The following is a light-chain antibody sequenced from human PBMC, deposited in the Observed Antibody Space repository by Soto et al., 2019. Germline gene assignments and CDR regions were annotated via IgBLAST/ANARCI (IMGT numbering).Light chain of an antibody. CDR3: QVWDTTINHVL. CDR1: RIGTES. Sequence: SYELTQPPSVSVAPGQTARITCGGTRIGTESVHWYQQKPGQAPVLVVYDDSDRPSGIPERFSGSNSGNTATLTLSRVEAGDEADYYCQVWDTTINHVLFGGGTKLTVL. CDR2: DDS. J-gene: IGLJ2*01. V-gene: IGLV3-21*02.